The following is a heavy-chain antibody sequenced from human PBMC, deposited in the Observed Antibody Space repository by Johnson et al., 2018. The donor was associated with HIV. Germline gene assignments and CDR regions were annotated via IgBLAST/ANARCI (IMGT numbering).Heavy chain of an antibody. J-gene: IGHJ3*02. CDR1: GFTFSSYA. D-gene: IGHD3-9*01. CDR2: ISYDGSNK. Sequence: QMLLVESGGGVVQPGRSLRLSCAASGFTFSSYAMHWVRQAPGKGLEWVAVISYDGSNKYYADSVKGRFTISRDNSKNSLYLQMNSLRTEDTAVYYCARGYILTGYSGAFDIWGQGTMVTVSS. CDR3: ARGYILTGYSGAFDI. V-gene: IGHV3-30*04.